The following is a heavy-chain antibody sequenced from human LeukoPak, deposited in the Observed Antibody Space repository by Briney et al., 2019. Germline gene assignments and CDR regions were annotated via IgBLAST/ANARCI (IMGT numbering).Heavy chain of an antibody. CDR2: ISYDGSNK. V-gene: IGHV3-30*04. Sequence: GGSLRLSCAASGFTFSSYAMHWVRQAPGKGLEWVAVISYDGSNKYYADSVKGRFTISRDNSKNTLSLQMNSLRAEDTAVYYCARDGGGGYYDILTGYYSGERYYFDYWGQGTLVTVSS. CDR3: ARDGGGGYYDILTGYYSGERYYFDY. J-gene: IGHJ4*02. D-gene: IGHD3-9*01. CDR1: GFTFSSYA.